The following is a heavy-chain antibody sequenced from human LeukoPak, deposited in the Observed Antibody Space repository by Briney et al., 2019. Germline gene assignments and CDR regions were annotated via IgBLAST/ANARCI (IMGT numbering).Heavy chain of an antibody. CDR1: SGSITSHL. Sequence: SETLSLTCSVSSGSITSHLWSWIRQPAGKGLEWIGRISTTGSTNYNPSLKSRVTMSVDTSTNQLSLKLSSVTAADTAVYYCAREVEMARQFDYWGQGTLITVSS. D-gene: IGHD5-24*01. CDR3: AREVEMARQFDY. J-gene: IGHJ4*02. CDR2: ISTTGST. V-gene: IGHV4-4*07.